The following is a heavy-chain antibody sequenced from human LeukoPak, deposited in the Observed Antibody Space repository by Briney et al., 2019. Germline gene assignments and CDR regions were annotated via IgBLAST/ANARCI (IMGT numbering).Heavy chain of an antibody. V-gene: IGHV4-39*01. CDR3: ARQWEDYFDY. Sequence: PSETLSLTCTVSGGSISSGSYYWSWIRQPPGKGLEWIGEINHSGSTNYNPSLKSRVTISVDTSKNQFSLKLSSVTAADTAVYYCARQWEDYFDYWGQGTLVTVSS. D-gene: IGHD1-26*01. CDR2: INHSGST. J-gene: IGHJ4*02. CDR1: GGSISSGSYY.